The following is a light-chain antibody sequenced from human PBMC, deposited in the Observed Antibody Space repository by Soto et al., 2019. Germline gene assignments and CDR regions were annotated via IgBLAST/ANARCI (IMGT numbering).Light chain of an antibody. V-gene: IGLV1-44*01. CDR3: AAWDDSLNAV. Sequence: QSVLTQPPSASGTPGQRVTISCSGSSSNIGSNTVNWYQQLPGTAPKLLIYSNNQRPSGVPDRFSGYKSCTSASLAISGLQSEDEADYYCAAWDDSLNAVFGGGTKLTVL. J-gene: IGLJ2*01. CDR2: SNN. CDR1: SSNIGSNT.